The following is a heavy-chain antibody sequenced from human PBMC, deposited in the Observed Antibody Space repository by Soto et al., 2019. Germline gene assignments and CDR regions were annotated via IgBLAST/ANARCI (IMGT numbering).Heavy chain of an antibody. CDR2: ISSSSSYI. D-gene: IGHD6-13*01. CDR1: GFTFSSYG. CDR3: AREGIAAALDY. Sequence: GGSLRLSCAASGFTFSSYGMNWVRQAPGKGLEWVSSISSSSSYIYYADSVKGRFTISRDNAKNSLYLQVNSLRAEDTAVYYCAREGIAAALDYWGQGTLVTVS. J-gene: IGHJ4*02. V-gene: IGHV3-21*01.